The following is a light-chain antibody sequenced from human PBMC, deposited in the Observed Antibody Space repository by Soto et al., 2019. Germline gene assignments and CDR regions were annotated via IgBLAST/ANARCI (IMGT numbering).Light chain of an antibody. J-gene: IGLJ3*02. Sequence: QSVLTQPPSASGTPGQRVTISCSGSSSNIGSNTVNWYQQLPGTAPKLLIYSNNQRPSGVPDRFSVSKSGTSASLAISGLQSEDEADYYCAAWDDSLNGLVFGGGTKVTVL. CDR3: AAWDDSLNGLV. CDR1: SSNIGSNT. CDR2: SNN. V-gene: IGLV1-44*01.